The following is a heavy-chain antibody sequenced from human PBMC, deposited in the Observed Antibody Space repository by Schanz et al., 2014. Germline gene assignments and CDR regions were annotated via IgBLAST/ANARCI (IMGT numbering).Heavy chain of an antibody. J-gene: IGHJ6*02. CDR1: GYSFTKYG. CDR2: MNPNSGNT. CDR3: ATETSRTWCNNDVDV. D-gene: IGHD2-2*01. Sequence: QVQLVQSGSEVKKPGDSVKVSCETSGYSFTKYGINWVRQAPGQGLEWMGWMNPNSGNTGYAQKFQGRVIMTEDTATDTAYVELSRLTSEDTGVYYCATETSRTWCNNDVDVWGQGTTVTVSS. V-gene: IGHV1-8*01.